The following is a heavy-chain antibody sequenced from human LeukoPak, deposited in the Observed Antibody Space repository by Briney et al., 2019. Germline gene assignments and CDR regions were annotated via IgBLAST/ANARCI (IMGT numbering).Heavy chain of an antibody. CDR1: GYTFTSYY. CDR2: INPIGGST. V-gene: IGHV1-46*01. Sequence: ASVKVSCKAYGYTFTSYYMHWVRQPPGQGLEWMGIINPIGGSTSYAQRFQGRVTMTRDKSKSTGYMELCSLRSEDTAVYYWARGSYDSSGSQFDYWGEGTLVTVSS. D-gene: IGHD3-22*01. CDR3: ARGSYDSSGSQFDY. J-gene: IGHJ4*02.